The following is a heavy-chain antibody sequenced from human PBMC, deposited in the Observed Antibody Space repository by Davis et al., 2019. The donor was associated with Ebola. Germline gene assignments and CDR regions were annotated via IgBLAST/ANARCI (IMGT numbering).Heavy chain of an antibody. D-gene: IGHD3-22*01. CDR1: GDSVRSRNW. J-gene: IGHJ4*02. CDR2: IYHGRIT. CDR3: ARDYYDSNGYLYYFDS. V-gene: IGHV4-4*02. Sequence: MPSEPLSPTCAVPGDSVRSRNWWSCVRHPPGKWLEWIGAIYHGRITNYNPSLKSRFTISVDMSKNQFSLRLTSVTAADTAMYYCARDYYDSNGYLYYFDSWGQGTLVTVSS.